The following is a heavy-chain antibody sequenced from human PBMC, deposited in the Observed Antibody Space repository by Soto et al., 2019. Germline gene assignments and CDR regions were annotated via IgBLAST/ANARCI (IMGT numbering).Heavy chain of an antibody. CDR1: GYTFTSYG. Sequence: GASVKVSCKASGYTFTSYGISWVRQAPGQGLEWMGWISAYNGNTNYAQKLQGRVTMTTDTSTSTAYMELRSLRSDDTAVYYCARDRPYSSSHPFYYYYYGMDVWGQGTTVTVSS. V-gene: IGHV1-18*01. CDR3: ARDRPYSSSHPFYYYYYGMDV. J-gene: IGHJ6*02. CDR2: ISAYNGNT. D-gene: IGHD6-6*01.